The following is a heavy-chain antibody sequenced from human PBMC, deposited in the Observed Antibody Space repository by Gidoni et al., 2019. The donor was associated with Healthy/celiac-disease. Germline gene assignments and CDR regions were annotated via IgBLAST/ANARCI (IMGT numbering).Heavy chain of an antibody. Sequence: QVQLVESGGGVVQPGRSLRLSCAASGFTFSSYGMHWVRHAPGKGLEGVAVIWYDGSNKYYADAVKGRFTISRDNSKNTLYLQMNSLRAEDTAVYYCARDSELYSGSYGPHYWGQGTLVTVSS. CDR3: ARDSELYSGSYGPHY. D-gene: IGHD1-26*01. CDR1: GFTFSSYG. CDR2: IWYDGSNK. J-gene: IGHJ4*02. V-gene: IGHV3-33*01.